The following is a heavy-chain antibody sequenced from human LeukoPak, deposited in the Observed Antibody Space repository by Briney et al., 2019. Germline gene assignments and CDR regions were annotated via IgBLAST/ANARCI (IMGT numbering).Heavy chain of an antibody. CDR3: ARKTADVFHI. D-gene: IGHD5-18*01. Sequence: SETLSLTCAVSGGSISSNNWWTWVCQPPGKGLEWIGEIYHSGSTNYNPSLKSRVTISVDKSNNHFSLRLTSVTAADTAVFYCARKTADVFHIWGQGTMVTVSS. V-gene: IGHV4-4*02. CDR1: GGSISSNNW. CDR2: IYHSGST. J-gene: IGHJ3*02.